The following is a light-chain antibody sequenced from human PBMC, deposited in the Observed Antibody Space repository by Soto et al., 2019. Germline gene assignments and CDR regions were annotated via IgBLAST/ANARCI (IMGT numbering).Light chain of an antibody. J-gene: IGKJ1*01. Sequence: DIHMTQSPCTGSTSVGARVNITCXASQSISSWLAWYQQKPGKAPKLLIYTASSLQSGVPSRFSGSRSGPDFTLTISSLQPDDFATYYCQQCNSNLRTFGQGTKVDIK. V-gene: IGKV1-5*03. CDR1: QSISSW. CDR3: QQCNSNLRT. CDR2: TAS.